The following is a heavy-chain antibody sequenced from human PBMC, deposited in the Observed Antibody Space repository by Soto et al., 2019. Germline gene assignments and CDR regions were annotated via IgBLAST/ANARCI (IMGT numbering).Heavy chain of an antibody. V-gene: IGHV1-8*02. Sequence: VEVCCEACGETFTSYAMHWVRQEKGQGLEWMGWMNPNSGNTGYAQKFQGRVTMTRNTSISTAYMELSSLRSEDTAVYYCAKNYDFWSGYSSEFVSWFDPWGQGTLVTVSS. D-gene: IGHD3-3*01. J-gene: IGHJ5*02. CDR1: GETFTSYA. CDR2: MNPNSGNT. CDR3: AKNYDFWSGYSSEFVSWFDP.